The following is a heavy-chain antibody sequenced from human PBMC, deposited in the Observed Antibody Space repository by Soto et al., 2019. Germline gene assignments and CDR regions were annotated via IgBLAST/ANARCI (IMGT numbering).Heavy chain of an antibody. CDR3: ARDLASLSYSDSSGSCHLDS. CDR2: ITGSGSTT. V-gene: IGHV3-11*01. D-gene: IGHD3-22*01. CDR1: GFTFSDYY. Sequence: QVQLVESGGGLVKPGGSLRLSCAASGFTFSDYYMTWIRQGPGKGPEWLSHITGSGSTTYYADSVKGRFTISRDNAKNSLYLQMNSLRAEDTAVYYCARDLASLSYSDSSGSCHLDSWGQGTLVTVSS. J-gene: IGHJ4*02.